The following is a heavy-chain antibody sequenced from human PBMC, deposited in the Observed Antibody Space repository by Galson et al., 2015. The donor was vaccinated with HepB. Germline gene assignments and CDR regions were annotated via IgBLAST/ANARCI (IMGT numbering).Heavy chain of an antibody. CDR3: ARSALYNWNGFDALDI. Sequence: SVKVSCKASGYTFTHYYIHWGRQAPGQGLEWMGWVNPDDGGTDFAHNFQGSVTLTADTSITTAYMELSDMKSDDTAVYYCARSALYNWNGFDALDIWGQGTLVTVSS. J-gene: IGHJ3*02. D-gene: IGHD1-1*01. CDR2: VNPDDGGT. CDR1: GYTFTHYY. V-gene: IGHV1-2*02.